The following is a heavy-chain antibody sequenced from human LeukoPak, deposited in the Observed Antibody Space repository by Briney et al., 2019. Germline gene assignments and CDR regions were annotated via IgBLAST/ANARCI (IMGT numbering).Heavy chain of an antibody. V-gene: IGHV3-9*01. Sequence: PGGSLRLSCAASGFTFDDYAMHWVRHAPGKGLEWVSGISWNRGSIGYADSVKGRFTISRDNAKNSLYLQMNSLRAEDTALYYCAKSAGYGDYENWFDPWGRGTLVTVSS. CDR3: AKSAGYGDYENWFDP. CDR1: GFTFDDYA. CDR2: ISWNRGSI. D-gene: IGHD4-17*01. J-gene: IGHJ5*02.